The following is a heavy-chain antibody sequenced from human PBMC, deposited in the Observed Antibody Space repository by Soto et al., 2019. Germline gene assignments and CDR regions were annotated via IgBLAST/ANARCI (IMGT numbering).Heavy chain of an antibody. J-gene: IGHJ4*02. CDR3: ARAFFPSFRRRGYYFDY. Sequence: QVQLQESGPGLVKPSQTLSLTCTVSGGSISSGGYYWSWISQHPGKGLEWIGYIYYSGSTYYNPSLKSRVTISVDTSKNQFTLKLSSVTAADTAVYYCARAFFPSFRRRGYYFDYWGQGTLVTVSS. V-gene: IGHV4-31*03. CDR1: GGSISSGGYY. CDR2: IYYSGST.